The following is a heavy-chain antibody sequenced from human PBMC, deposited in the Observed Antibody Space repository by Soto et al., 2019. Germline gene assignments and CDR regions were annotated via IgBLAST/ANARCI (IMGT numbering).Heavy chain of an antibody. V-gene: IGHV3-23*01. Sequence: GGSLRLSCAASGFTFSSYAMSWVRQAPGKGLEWVSAISGSGGSTYYADSVKGRFTISRDNSKNTLYLQMNSLRAEDTAVYYCAKDILTGDPTTTYAFDIWGQGTMVTVSS. D-gene: IGHD7-27*01. CDR2: ISGSGGST. CDR1: GFTFSSYA. CDR3: AKDILTGDPTTTYAFDI. J-gene: IGHJ3*02.